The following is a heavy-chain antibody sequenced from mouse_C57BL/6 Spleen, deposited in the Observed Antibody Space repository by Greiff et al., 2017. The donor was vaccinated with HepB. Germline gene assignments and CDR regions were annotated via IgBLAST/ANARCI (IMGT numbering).Heavy chain of an antibody. V-gene: IGHV14-4*01. CDR2: IDPENGDT. Sequence: VQLKESGAELVRPGASVKLSCTASGFNIKDDYMHWVKQRPEQGLEWIGWIDPENGDTEYASKFQGKATITADTSSNTAYLQLSSLTSEDTAVYYCTTTGWLLLPFAYWGQGTLVTVSA. D-gene: IGHD2-3*01. CDR1: GFNIKDDY. CDR3: TTTGWLLLPFAY. J-gene: IGHJ3*01.